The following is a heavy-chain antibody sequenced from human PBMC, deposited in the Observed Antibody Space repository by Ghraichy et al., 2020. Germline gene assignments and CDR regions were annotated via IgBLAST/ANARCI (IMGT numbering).Heavy chain of an antibody. D-gene: IGHD1-20*01. V-gene: IGHV3-66*01. Sequence: GESLNISCAASGFTVSSNYMSWVRQAPGKGLEWVSVIYSGGSTYYADSVKGRFTISRDNSKNTLYLQMNSLRAEDTAVYYCARGGGYNWGYFDYWGQGTLVTVSS. CDR1: GFTVSSNY. CDR3: ARGGGYNWGYFDY. J-gene: IGHJ4*02. CDR2: IYSGGST.